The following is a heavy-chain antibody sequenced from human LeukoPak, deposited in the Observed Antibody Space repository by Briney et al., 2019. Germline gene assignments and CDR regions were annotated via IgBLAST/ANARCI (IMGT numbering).Heavy chain of an antibody. CDR2: IYTSGST. J-gene: IGHJ6*02. Sequence: SQTLSLTCTVSGGSISSGSYYWSWIRQPAGKGLEWIGRIYTSGSTNYNPSLKSRVTVSVDTSKNQFSLKLSSVTAADTALYYCARDRITIFGVVIIDHYGMDVWGQGTTVTVSS. V-gene: IGHV4-61*02. CDR3: ARDRITIFGVVIIDHYGMDV. D-gene: IGHD3-3*01. CDR1: GGSISSGSYY.